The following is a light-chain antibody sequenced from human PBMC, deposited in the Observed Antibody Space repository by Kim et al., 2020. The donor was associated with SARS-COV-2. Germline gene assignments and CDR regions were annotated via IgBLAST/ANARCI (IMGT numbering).Light chain of an antibody. CDR2: RSN. Sequence: QTATLTCTGNSNNVGNQGATWLQHHQGHPPKLLSYRSNNRPSGISERLSASRSGNTASLTITGLQPEDEADYYCSAWDSSLTAWVFGGGTKLTVL. V-gene: IGLV10-54*01. CDR1: SNNVGNQG. CDR3: SAWDSSLTAWV. J-gene: IGLJ3*02.